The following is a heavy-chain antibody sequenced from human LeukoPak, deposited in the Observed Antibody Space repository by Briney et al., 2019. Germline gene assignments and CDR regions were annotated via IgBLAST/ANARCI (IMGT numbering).Heavy chain of an antibody. D-gene: IGHD3-22*01. J-gene: IGHJ4*02. CDR3: ARAFYDSSGYYDY. V-gene: IGHV1-46*01. Sequence: ASVKVSCKASGYTFTGNYMHWVRQAPGQGLEWMGTINPSGGGTTYAQKFQGRITMTRDTSTSTVYVELSSLRSEDTAVYYCARAFYDSSGYYDYWGQGTLVTVSS. CDR2: INPSGGGT. CDR1: GYTFTGNY.